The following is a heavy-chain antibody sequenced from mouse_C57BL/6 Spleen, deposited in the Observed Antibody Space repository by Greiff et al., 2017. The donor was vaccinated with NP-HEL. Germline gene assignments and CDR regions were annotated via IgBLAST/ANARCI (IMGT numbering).Heavy chain of an antibody. CDR2: ISSGGSYT. D-gene: IGHD3-2*02. CDR3: ARHQGEYSSGLDY. J-gene: IGHJ2*01. CDR1: GFTFSSYG. V-gene: IGHV5-6*01. Sequence: EVHLVESGGDLVKPGGSLKLSCAASGFTFSSYGMSWVRQTQDKRLEWVATISSGGSYTYYPDSVKGRFTISRDNAKNTLYLQMSSLKSEDTAMYYCARHQGEYSSGLDYWGQGTTLTVSS.